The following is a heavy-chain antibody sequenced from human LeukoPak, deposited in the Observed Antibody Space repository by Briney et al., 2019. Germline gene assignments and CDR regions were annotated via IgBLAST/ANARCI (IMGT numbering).Heavy chain of an antibody. CDR3: ATGFYDTT. Sequence: GGSLRLSCATSGFSFSDAWMNWVRPAPGKGLEWVGRIRRNSDGGTIDYAAPVKGRFALSRDDSKNTLYLHMSSLQTEDTAVYYCATGFYDTTWGQGTLVTVSS. V-gene: IGHV3-15*07. J-gene: IGHJ5*02. CDR2: IRRNSDGGTI. CDR1: GFSFSDAW. D-gene: IGHD3-22*01.